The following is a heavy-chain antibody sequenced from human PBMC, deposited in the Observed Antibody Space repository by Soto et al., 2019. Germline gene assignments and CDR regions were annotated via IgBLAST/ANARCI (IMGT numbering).Heavy chain of an antibody. J-gene: IGHJ4*02. CDR2: IYQSGST. CDR3: AKLFSNFWSYFAY. CDR1: GGSLSLGSYS. D-gene: IGHD1-1*01. Sequence: SENLSLTSAVSGGSLSLGSYSWCWIRQPPGKGLEWIGNIYQSGSTYYNPSLRSRVTISVDRSKNQFSLKLTSVTAADTAVYFCAKLFSNFWSYFAYWGQGALGPVS. V-gene: IGHV4-30-2*01.